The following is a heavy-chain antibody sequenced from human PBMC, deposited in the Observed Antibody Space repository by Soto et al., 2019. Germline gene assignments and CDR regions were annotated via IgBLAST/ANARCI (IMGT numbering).Heavy chain of an antibody. CDR2: IDGVGTGT. Sequence: EVQLVQSGGGSVQPGGSLRLSCAASGFTFTNYWMHWVRQVPGKGLVWVSRIDGVGTGTSYSDSVRGRFTISRDNAENTLYLQMNSLRAEDTAVYYCATAFEYWVQGTLVTVSS. CDR1: GFTFTNYW. J-gene: IGHJ4*02. CDR3: ATAFEY. V-gene: IGHV3-74*01.